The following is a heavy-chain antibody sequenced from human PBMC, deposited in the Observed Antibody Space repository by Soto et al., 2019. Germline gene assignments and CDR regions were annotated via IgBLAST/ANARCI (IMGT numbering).Heavy chain of an antibody. D-gene: IGHD6-19*01. CDR2: ISGSAGST. CDR3: AKIGLGIFDY. Sequence: GSLRLSCAASGFSFYSYAMSWVRQAPGKGLEWVSVISGSAGSTYYADSVKGRFTISRDNSKNTLYLQMNSLRAEDTALYYCAKIGLGIFDYWGQGTLVTVSS. CDR1: GFSFYSYA. J-gene: IGHJ4*02. V-gene: IGHV3-23*01.